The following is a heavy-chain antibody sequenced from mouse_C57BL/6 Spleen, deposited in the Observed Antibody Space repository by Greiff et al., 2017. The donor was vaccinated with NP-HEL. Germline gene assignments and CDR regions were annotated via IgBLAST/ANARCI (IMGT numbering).Heavy chain of an antibody. Sequence: EVQLQQSGPELVKPGASVKISCKASGYTFTDYYMNWVKQSHGKSLEWIGDINPNNGGNSYKQKVKGKATLTVDKSSSTASMELRSLTSEDSAVYDCARKGGTGDYFDYWGQGTTLTVSS. D-gene: IGHD3-1*01. CDR1: GYTFTDYY. CDR3: ARKGGTGDYFDY. V-gene: IGHV1-26*01. CDR2: INPNNGGN. J-gene: IGHJ2*01.